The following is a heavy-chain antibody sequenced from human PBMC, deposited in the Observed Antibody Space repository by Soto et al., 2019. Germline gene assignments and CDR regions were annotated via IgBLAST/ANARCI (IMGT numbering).Heavy chain of an antibody. J-gene: IGHJ4*02. Sequence: QVQLVQSGAEVKNPGSSVKVSCKTSGGTFNSYLIDWVRQAPGQGLEWMGGIIPAFGTAKYAQKFQGRVTIPADKSTTTADMELRTLPSEDTAVYYCARGLDQPPVGLYFDTWGQGTLVTVSS. CDR2: IIPAFGTA. CDR3: ARGLDQPPVGLYFDT. CDR1: GGTFNSYL. V-gene: IGHV1-69*06. D-gene: IGHD2-2*01.